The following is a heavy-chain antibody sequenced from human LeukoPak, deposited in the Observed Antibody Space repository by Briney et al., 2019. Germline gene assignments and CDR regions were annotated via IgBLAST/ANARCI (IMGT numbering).Heavy chain of an antibody. V-gene: IGHV1-8*02. D-gene: IGHD5-12*01. J-gene: IGHJ6*02. CDR3: ARAGVVTNYYYGMDV. Sequence: ASVKVSCKASGYTFTGYYMHWVRQATGQGLEWMGWMNPNSGNTGYAQKFQGRVTMTRNTSISTAYMELSSLRSEDTAVYYCARAGVVTNYYYGMDVWGQGTTVTVSS. CDR2: MNPNSGNT. CDR1: GYTFTGYY.